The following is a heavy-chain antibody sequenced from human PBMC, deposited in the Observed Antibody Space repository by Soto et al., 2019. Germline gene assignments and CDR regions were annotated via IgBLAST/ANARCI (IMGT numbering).Heavy chain of an antibody. V-gene: IGHV4-39*07. CDR1: VGSISSSSYY. CDR2: IYYSGST. D-gene: IGHD4-17*01. Sequence: ASETLSLTCALSVGSISSSSYYWGWIRQPPGKGLEWIGTIYYSGSTYYNPSLKSRVTISVDTSKNQFSLKLSSVTAADTAVYYCARVEAVTTEAIDYWGQGTLVTVSS. CDR3: ARVEAVTTEAIDY. J-gene: IGHJ4*02.